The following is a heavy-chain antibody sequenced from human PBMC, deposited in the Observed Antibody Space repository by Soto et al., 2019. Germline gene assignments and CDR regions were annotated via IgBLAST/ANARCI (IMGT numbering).Heavy chain of an antibody. D-gene: IGHD3-10*01. CDR2: IIPIFDTA. CDR3: ARASNYYGSGLISHFAL. J-gene: IGHJ4*02. V-gene: IGHV1-69*06. CDR1: GGTFSNYA. Sequence: QVQLVQSGAEVKKPGSSVKVSCKTSGGTFSNYAFIWVRQAPGQGLEWTGGIIPIFDTAKYSQRFLDRVTITADKSTGTVYTALRSLTAEETAVYYCARASNYYGSGLISHFALWGQGTQVTVAS.